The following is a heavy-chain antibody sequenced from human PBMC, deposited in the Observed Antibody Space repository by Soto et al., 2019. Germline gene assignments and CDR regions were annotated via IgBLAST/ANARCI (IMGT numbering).Heavy chain of an antibody. Sequence: ASVKVSCKASGYTFTSYGISWVRQAPGQGLEWMGWISAYNGNTNYAQKLQGRVTMTTDTSTSTAYMELRSLRSDDTAVYYCARDLGNYGDYGVAFDIWGQGTMVTVSS. D-gene: IGHD4-17*01. CDR3: ARDLGNYGDYGVAFDI. J-gene: IGHJ3*02. V-gene: IGHV1-18*01. CDR1: GYTFTSYG. CDR2: ISAYNGNT.